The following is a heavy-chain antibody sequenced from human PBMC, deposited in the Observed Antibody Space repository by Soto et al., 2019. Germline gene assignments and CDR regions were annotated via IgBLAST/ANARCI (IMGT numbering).Heavy chain of an antibody. CDR3: RTSSSSSYYYGMDV. J-gene: IGHJ6*02. CDR1: GFTFSSYE. V-gene: IGHV3-48*03. Sequence: VGSLRLSCAASGFTFSSYEMNWVRQAPGKGLEWVSYISSSGSTIYYADSVKGRFTISRDNAKNSLYLQMNSLRAEDTAVYYCRTSSSSSYYYGMDVWGQGTTVTVS. CDR2: ISSSGSTI. D-gene: IGHD6-6*01.